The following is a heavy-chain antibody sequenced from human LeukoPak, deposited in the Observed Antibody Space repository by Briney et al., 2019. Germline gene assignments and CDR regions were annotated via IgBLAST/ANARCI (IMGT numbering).Heavy chain of an antibody. D-gene: IGHD1-26*01. J-gene: IGHJ4*02. V-gene: IGHV1-2*02. Sequence: ASVKVSCKASGYTFTGYYMHWVRQAPGQGLEWMGWINPNSGGTNYAQKFQGRVTMTRDTSISTAYMELSRLRSDDTAVYYCARDTRGRYSGSTEGSFWGQGTLVTVSS. CDR1: GYTFTGYY. CDR3: ARDTRGRYSGSTEGSF. CDR2: INPNSGGT.